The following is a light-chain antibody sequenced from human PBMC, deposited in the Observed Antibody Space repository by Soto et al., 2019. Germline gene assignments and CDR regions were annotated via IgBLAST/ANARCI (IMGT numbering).Light chain of an antibody. CDR3: QQHKSYSPAT. CDR2: KAS. J-gene: IGKJ1*01. Sequence: DIQMTQSPSTLSASVGDRVTITCRASQSISNWLAWYQQKPGKAPKLLIYKASSLESGVPSRFSGSGSGTEFTLTISSLQPDDFASYYCQQHKSYSPATFGQGTKVEIK. CDR1: QSISNW. V-gene: IGKV1-5*03.